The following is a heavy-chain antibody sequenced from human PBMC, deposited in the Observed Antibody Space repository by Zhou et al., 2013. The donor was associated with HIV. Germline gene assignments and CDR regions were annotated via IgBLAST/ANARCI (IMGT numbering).Heavy chain of an antibody. J-gene: IGHJ6*03. Sequence: QVRLVQSGAEVKKPGSSVRVSCKASGGNFGRFAISWVRQAPGQGPQWMGGIIPTFGEPNYARRFQGRVIISADRYTSTMYMELRSLRSDDTAVYYCARWVDYYETSAYGRKYYYYYMDVWGKGTTVTVSS. V-gene: IGHV1-69*14. D-gene: IGHD3-22*01. CDR2: IIPTFGEP. CDR3: ARWVDYYETSAYGRKYYYYYMDV. CDR1: GGNFGRFA.